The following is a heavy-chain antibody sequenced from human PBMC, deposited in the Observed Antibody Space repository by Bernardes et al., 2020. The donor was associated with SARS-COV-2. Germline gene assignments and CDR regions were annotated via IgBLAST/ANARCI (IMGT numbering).Heavy chain of an antibody. CDR2: IYYSGTT. J-gene: IGHJ5*02. Sequence: SETLSLTCTVSGGSINSYYWTWIRQPPGKGLEWIGYIYYSGTTNYNPSLKSRLTMSVDTSKNQFSLKLTSVTAADTAIYFCARDWPWFDPWGQGTLVTVSS. CDR3: ARDWPWFDP. CDR1: GGSINSYY. V-gene: IGHV4-59*01.